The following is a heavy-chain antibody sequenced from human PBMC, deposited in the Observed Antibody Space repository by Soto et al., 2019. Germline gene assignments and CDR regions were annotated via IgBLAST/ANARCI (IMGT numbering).Heavy chain of an antibody. CDR2: INPSGGST. D-gene: IGHD3-22*01. J-gene: IGHJ6*04. CDR3: ARERGTLTRITMIVVVITGYGMDV. V-gene: IGHV1-46*01. Sequence: GASVKVSCKASGYTFTSYYMHWVRQAPGQGLEWMGIINPSGGSTSYAQKFQGRVTMTRDTSTSTVYMELSSLRSEDTAVYYCARERGTLTRITMIVVVITGYGMDVRGKGPTVTVSS. CDR1: GYTFTSYY.